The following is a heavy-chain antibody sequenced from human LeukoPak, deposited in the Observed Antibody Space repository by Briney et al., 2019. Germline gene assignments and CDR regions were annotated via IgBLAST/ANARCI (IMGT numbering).Heavy chain of an antibody. D-gene: IGHD3-10*01. CDR2: INHSGST. CDR3: ARDPTYYYGSGSYP. V-gene: IGHV4-34*01. J-gene: IGHJ5*02. Sequence: SETLSLTCAVYGGSFSGYYWSWIRQPPGKGLEWIGEINHSGSTNYNPSLKSRVTISVDTSKNQFSLKLSSVTAADTAVYYCARDPTYYYGSGSYPWGQGTLVTVSS. CDR1: GGSFSGYY.